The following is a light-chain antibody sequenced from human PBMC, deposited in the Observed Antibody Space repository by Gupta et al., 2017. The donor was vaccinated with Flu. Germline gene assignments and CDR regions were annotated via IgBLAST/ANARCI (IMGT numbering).Light chain of an antibody. J-gene: IGLJ3*02. Sequence: SHELPQPPSVSVSAGQTARITCFGDELPKKYAYWYQQKPGQAPVMVIYQDNKRPSGIPERFSASSSGTTVTLTISGVQAEDEADYFCQTTDSSGGYRGMFGGGTKLTVL. CDR3: QTTDSSGGYRGM. CDR1: ELPKKY. V-gene: IGLV3-25*02. CDR2: QDN.